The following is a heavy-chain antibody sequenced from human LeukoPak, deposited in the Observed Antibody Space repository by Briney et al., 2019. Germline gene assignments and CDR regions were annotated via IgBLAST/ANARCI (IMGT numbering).Heavy chain of an antibody. CDR3: ARGSHYGDYVGDYFDY. J-gene: IGHJ4*02. CDR2: ISTYNGNT. Sequence: ASVKVSCKASGYTLTSHGITWVRQAPGQGLEWMGWISTYNGNTNYAQKLQGRVTMTTDTSTSTAYMELRSLRSDDTAVYYCARGSHYGDYVGDYFDYWGQGTLVTVSS. CDR1: GYTLTSHG. V-gene: IGHV1-18*04. D-gene: IGHD4-17*01.